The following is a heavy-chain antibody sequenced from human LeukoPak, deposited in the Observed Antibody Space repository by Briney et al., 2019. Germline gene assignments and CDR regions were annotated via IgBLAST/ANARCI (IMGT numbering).Heavy chain of an antibody. CDR2: ISAYNGNT. Sequence: ASVKVSCKASGYTFTRYGISWVRQAPGQGLEWMGWISAYNGNTNYAQKLQGRVTVTTDTPTSTVYMELRSLRSDDTAVYYCARDLGYSSSWYVPNFDYWGQGTLVTVSS. CDR1: GYTFTRYG. J-gene: IGHJ4*02. D-gene: IGHD6-13*01. CDR3: ARDLGYSSSWYVPNFDY. V-gene: IGHV1-18*01.